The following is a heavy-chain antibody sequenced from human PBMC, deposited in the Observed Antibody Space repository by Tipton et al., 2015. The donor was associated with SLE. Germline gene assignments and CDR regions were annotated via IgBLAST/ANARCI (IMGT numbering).Heavy chain of an antibody. CDR1: GFTFTTYG. D-gene: IGHD3-22*01. CDR2: ISAYNGNT. J-gene: IGHJ4*02. CDR3: ARRTYYAGSGYPFDS. Sequence: QLVQSGAEVKKPGASVKVSCKASGFTFTTYGISWVRQAPGQGLEWMGWISAYNGNTDYAQKLQGRVTMTTDTSTSTAYMELRSLRSDDTAVYYCARRTYYAGSGYPFDSWGQGALVTVSS. V-gene: IGHV1-18*01.